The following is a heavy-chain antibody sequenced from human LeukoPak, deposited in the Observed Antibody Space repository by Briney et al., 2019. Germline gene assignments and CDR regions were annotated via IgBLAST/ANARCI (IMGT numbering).Heavy chain of an antibody. CDR3: AKDLSGCSYAKGSFDY. D-gene: IGHD5-18*01. J-gene: IGHJ4*02. CDR1: GFTFSSYA. Sequence: PGGSLRLSCAASGFTFSSYAMSWVRQAPGKGLEWVSAISGSGGSTYYADSVKGRFTISRDNSKNTLYLQMNSLRAEDTAVYYCAKDLSGCSYAKGSFDYWGQGTLVTVSS. V-gene: IGHV3-23*01. CDR2: ISGSGGST.